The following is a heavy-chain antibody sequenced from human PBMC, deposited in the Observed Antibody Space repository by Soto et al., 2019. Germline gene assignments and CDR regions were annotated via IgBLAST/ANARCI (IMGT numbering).Heavy chain of an antibody. D-gene: IGHD3-16*01. J-gene: IGHJ6*02. CDR3: TTDQPFSAPSYYYYYYGMDV. Sequence: GGSLRLSCAASGFTFSNAWMNWVRQAPGKGLEWVGRIKSKTDGGTTDYAAPVKGRFTISRDDSKNTLYLQMNSLKTEDTAVYYCTTDQPFSAPSYYYYYYGMDVWGQGTTVTVSS. CDR1: GFTFSNAW. CDR2: IKSKTDGGTT. V-gene: IGHV3-15*07.